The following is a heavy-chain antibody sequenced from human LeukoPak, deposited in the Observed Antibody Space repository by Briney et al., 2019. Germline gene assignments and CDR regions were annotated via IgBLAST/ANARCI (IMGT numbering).Heavy chain of an antibody. V-gene: IGHV4-61*02. CDR1: GGSISSGSYY. Sequence: SQTLSLTCTVSGGSISSGSYYWSWIRQPAGKGVEWIGRIYTSGSTNYNPSLKSRVTISVDTSKNQFSLKLSSVTAADTAVYYCARDLAVAGTYYYYYYMDVWGKGTTVTVSS. CDR2: IYTSGST. CDR3: ARDLAVAGTYYYYYYMDV. J-gene: IGHJ6*03. D-gene: IGHD6-19*01.